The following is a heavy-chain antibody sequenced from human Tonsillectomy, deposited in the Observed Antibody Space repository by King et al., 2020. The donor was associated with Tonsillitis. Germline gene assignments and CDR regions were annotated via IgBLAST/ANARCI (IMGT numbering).Heavy chain of an antibody. CDR1: GFTFSRYA. J-gene: IGHJ4*02. D-gene: IGHD3-22*01. Sequence: VQLVESGGGLVQPGGSPRLSCAGSGFTFSRYALSWVRQAPGKGLEWVSAISGGGGAPYYADSVKGRFTISRDNSKNTLYLQRNSLRADDTAVYYCAKLTPNYYDSSGPVDYWGQGTLVTVSS. CDR2: ISGGGGAP. V-gene: IGHV3-23*04. CDR3: AKLTPNYYDSSGPVDY.